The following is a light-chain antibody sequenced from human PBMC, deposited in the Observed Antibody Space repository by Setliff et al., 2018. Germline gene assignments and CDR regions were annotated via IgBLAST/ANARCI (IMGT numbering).Light chain of an antibody. J-gene: IGKJ1*01. Sequence: EIVLTQSPGTLSLSPGERATLSCRASQSVSSSYLAWYQQKPGQAPRLLIYGASSRATGIPDRFSGSGSGTDFTLTISRLEPGDFAVYYCQQYDNSPTVGQGTKVDIK. V-gene: IGKV3-20*01. CDR2: GAS. CDR1: QSVSSSY. CDR3: QQYDNSPT.